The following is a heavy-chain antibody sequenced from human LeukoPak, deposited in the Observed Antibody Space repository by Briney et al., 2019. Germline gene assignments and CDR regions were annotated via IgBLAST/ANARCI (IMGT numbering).Heavy chain of an antibody. D-gene: IGHD2-21*01. J-gene: IGHJ3*01. CDR1: GFTVSSNY. CDR3: ALIGVVIPPDTYDV. CDR2: IYSGGST. V-gene: IGHV3-53*01. Sequence: PGGSLRLSCAASGFTVSSNYMSWVRQAPGKGLEWVSVIYSGGSTYYADSVKGRFTISRDNSKNTLYLQMNGLRAEDTAVYYCALIGVVIPPDTYDVWGQGTLVTVSS.